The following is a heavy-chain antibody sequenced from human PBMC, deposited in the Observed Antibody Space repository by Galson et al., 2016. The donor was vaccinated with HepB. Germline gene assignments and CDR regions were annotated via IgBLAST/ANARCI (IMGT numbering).Heavy chain of an antibody. CDR1: GFTFSSYW. Sequence: SLRLSCAASGFTFSSYWMHWVRQAPGKGLVWVSRINSDGSSTSYADSVKGRFTISRDNAKNTLYLQMSSLRAADTAVYYCARDSGNSGWYIPYWYFDLWGRGTLVTVSS. D-gene: IGHD6-19*01. J-gene: IGHJ2*01. CDR2: INSDGSST. V-gene: IGHV3-74*01. CDR3: ARDSGNSGWYIPYWYFDL.